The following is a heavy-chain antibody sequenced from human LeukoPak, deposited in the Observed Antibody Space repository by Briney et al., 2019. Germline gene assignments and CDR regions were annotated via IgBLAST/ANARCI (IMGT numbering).Heavy chain of an antibody. D-gene: IGHD3-3*01. CDR3: ARGPVYYDFWSGLDY. CDR1: GFTFSSYW. J-gene: IGHJ4*02. V-gene: IGHV3-74*01. Sequence: EPGGSLRLXCAASGFTFSSYWMHWVRQAPGKGLVWVSRINSDGSSTSYADSVKGRFTISRDNAKNTLYLQMNSLRAEDTAVYYCARGPVYYDFWSGLDYWGQGTLVTVSS. CDR2: INSDGSST.